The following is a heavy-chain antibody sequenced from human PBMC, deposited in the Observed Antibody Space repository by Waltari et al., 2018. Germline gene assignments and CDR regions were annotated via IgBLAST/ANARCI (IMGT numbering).Heavy chain of an antibody. CDR3: ARGRDVFANVDYNWFDP. Sequence: QVQLVQSGAEVLRPGVSVKVSCQASGYTFINYEINWVRQAAGQGLEWMWWVNPNSGATAYAQKFQGRITMTWDTSISTAYMEMSNLRSDDTAVLYCARGRDVFANVDYNWFDPWGQGTLVTVSS. CDR1: GYTFINYE. CDR2: VNPNSGAT. D-gene: IGHD2-21*01. J-gene: IGHJ5*02. V-gene: IGHV1-8*02.